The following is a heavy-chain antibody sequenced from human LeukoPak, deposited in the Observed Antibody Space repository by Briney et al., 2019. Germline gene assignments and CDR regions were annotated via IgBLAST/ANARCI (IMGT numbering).Heavy chain of an antibody. V-gene: IGHV4-59*12. J-gene: IGHJ5*02. CDR1: GGSISSYY. Sequence: SETLSLTCTVSGGSISSYYWSWIRQPPGKGLEWIGSIYHSGSTYYNPSLKSRVTISVDTSKNQFSLKLSSVTAADTAVYYCARGYYPKQANTRFARFNPWGKETRVTVSS. CDR2: IYHSGST. CDR3: ARGYYPKQANTRFARFNP. D-gene: IGHD2-21*01.